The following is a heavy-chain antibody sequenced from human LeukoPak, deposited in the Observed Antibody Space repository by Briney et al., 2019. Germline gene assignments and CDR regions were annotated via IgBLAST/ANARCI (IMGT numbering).Heavy chain of an antibody. CDR1: GYNLNELS. V-gene: IGHV1-24*01. Sequence: ASVKVSCKVSGYNLNELSMHWVRQAPGKGLEWMGGFDPEDDERVYAQNFQGRVTMTENMATNTAYMELRSLRSEDTAVYYCTTGLRRYCSDNSGSADSWGQGSLVTVSS. D-gene: IGHD3-22*01. CDR3: TTGLRRYCSDNSGSADS. CDR2: FDPEDDER. J-gene: IGHJ4*02.